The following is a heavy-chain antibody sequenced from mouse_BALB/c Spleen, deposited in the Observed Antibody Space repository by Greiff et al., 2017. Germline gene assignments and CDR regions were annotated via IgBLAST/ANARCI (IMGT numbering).Heavy chain of an antibody. J-gene: IGHJ3*01. CDR3: ARRGERSTMISWFAY. Sequence: EVKLQESGAELVRPGALVKLSCKASGFNIKDYYMHWVKQRPEQGLEWIGWIDPENGNTIYDPKFQGKASITADTSSNTAYLQLSSLTSEDTAVYYCARRGERSTMISWFAYWGQGTLVTVSA. CDR2: IDPENGNT. V-gene: IGHV14-1*02. CDR1: GFNIKDYY. D-gene: IGHD2-4*01.